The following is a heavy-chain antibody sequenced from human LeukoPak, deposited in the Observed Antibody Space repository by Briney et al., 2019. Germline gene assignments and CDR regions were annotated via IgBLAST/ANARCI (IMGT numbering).Heavy chain of an antibody. V-gene: IGHV4-59*01. CDR3: ARCGYSHVTGYVIDY. Sequence: SETLPLTCTVTGGSISHYYWSWIRPPPGKGLEWIGYVSKAGTTGTTGYNPALRSRATLSVDTSKNQFSLKLTSVTAADTAVSDWARCGYSHVTGYVIDYWGHGSLVTVSS. CDR2: VSKAGTTGTT. D-gene: IGHD5-18*01. CDR1: GGSISHYY. J-gene: IGHJ4*01.